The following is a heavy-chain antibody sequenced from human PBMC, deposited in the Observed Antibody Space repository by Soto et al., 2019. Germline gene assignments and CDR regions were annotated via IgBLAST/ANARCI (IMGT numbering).Heavy chain of an antibody. D-gene: IGHD6-6*01. J-gene: IGHJ5*02. CDR1: GYTFTTYG. V-gene: IGHV1-18*01. CDR3: ARDREAARPGWFDP. Sequence: QVQLVQSGAEVKKPGASVKVSCKASGYTFTTYGISWVRQAPGQGLEWMGWISAYNGNTNYPQKFQGRVTMTTDPSTSTAYMELRSLRFDDTAVYYCARDREAARPGWFDPWGQGTLVTVSS. CDR2: ISAYNGNT.